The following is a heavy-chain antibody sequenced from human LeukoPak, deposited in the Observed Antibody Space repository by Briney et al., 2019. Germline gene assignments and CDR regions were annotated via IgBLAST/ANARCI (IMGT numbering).Heavy chain of an antibody. V-gene: IGHV1-18*01. Sequence: ASVKVSCKASGYTFTSYGISWVRQAPGQGLEWMGWISAYSGNTNYAQKLQGRVTMTEDTSTDTAYMELSRLRSDDTAVYYCARDWDCSGGSCHPHYFDYWGQGTLVTVSS. CDR2: ISAYSGNT. CDR3: ARDWDCSGGSCHPHYFDY. D-gene: IGHD2-15*01. J-gene: IGHJ4*02. CDR1: GYTFTSYG.